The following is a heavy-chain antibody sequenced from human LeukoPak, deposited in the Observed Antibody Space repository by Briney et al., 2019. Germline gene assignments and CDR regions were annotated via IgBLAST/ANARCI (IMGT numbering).Heavy chain of an antibody. CDR3: ARDQEGFDY. V-gene: IGHV1-46*01. Sequence: ASVTVSCKASGYSFISNYIHWVRQAPGQGLEWMGMIYPRDGSTSYAQRFQDRVTVTRDTSTSTVHMELSGLRSEDTAVYYCARDQEGFDYWGQGTQVTVSS. CDR1: GYSFISNY. CDR2: IYPRDGST. J-gene: IGHJ4*02.